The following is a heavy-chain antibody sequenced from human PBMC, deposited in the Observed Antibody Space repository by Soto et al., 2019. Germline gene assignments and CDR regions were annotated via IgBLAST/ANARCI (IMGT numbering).Heavy chain of an antibody. CDR3: GTYSSVCYYNTTDV. CDR1: GDSFTSYR. J-gene: IGHJ6*02. CDR2: IYPGESNT. D-gene: IGHD4-4*01. V-gene: IGHV5-51*01. Sequence: EVQLVQSGAEVKKPGESLKISCKGSGDSFTSYRIGWVRQMPGKGLEWMGIIYPGESNTRYSPSFQGQFTISADKSMGTPILQWSTLKASRPAMSYCGTYSSVCYYNTTDVWRPGTTVTVSS.